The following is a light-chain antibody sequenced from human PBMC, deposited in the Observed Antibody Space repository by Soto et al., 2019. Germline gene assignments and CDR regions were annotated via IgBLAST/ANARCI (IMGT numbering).Light chain of an antibody. CDR2: EVN. CDR1: SSDIGAYDY. Sequence: QSALTQPASLSGSPGQSITISCTGTSSDIGAYDYVSWFQQHPGKAPKLMISEVNNRPSGVSNRFSGSKSGNTAYLTISGLQVDDEAEYFCFSFTTTNTHVLGTGTKVTV. J-gene: IGLJ1*01. CDR3: FSFTTTNTHV. V-gene: IGLV2-14*01.